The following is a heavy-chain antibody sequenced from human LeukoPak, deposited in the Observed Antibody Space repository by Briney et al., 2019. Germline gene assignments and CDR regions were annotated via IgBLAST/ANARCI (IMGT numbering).Heavy chain of an antibody. J-gene: IGHJ4*02. CDR2: ISSSSSTI. V-gene: IGHV3-48*04. CDR1: GFTFSSYS. D-gene: IGHD3-10*01. CDR3: ARGAGRPI. Sequence: GGSLRLSCAASGFTFSSYSMNWVRQAPGKGLEWVSYISSSSSTIYYADSVKGRFTISRDNAKNSLYLQMNSLRAEDTAVYYCARGAGRPIWGQGTLVTVSS.